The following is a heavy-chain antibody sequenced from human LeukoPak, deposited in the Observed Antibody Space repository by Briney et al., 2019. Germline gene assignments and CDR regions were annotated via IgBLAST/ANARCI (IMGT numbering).Heavy chain of an antibody. J-gene: IGHJ4*02. Sequence: GRSLRLSCAASGFIFSSYGMHWVRQAPGKGLEWVAVISYDGSNKYYADSVKGRFTISRDNSKNTVYLQMNNLRAEDTAVYYCVSFYEAYWGRGTLVTVSS. CDR1: GFIFSSYG. D-gene: IGHD2/OR15-2a*01. V-gene: IGHV3-30*03. CDR3: VSFYEAY. CDR2: ISYDGSNK.